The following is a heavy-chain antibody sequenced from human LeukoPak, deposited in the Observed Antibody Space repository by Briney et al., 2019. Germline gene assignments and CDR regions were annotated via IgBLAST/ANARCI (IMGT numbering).Heavy chain of an antibody. CDR2: ISPSGGST. J-gene: IGHJ4*02. CDR3: ASLSDSSSWYFVDY. V-gene: IGHV1-2*02. CDR1: GYTFTGYW. Sequence: ASVKVSCKAFGYTFTGYWMHWVRQAPGQGPEWMGVISPSGGSTIYAQKFQGRVTMTRDTSISTAYMELSRLRSDDTAVYYCASLSDSSSWYFVDYWGQGTLVTVSS. D-gene: IGHD6-13*01.